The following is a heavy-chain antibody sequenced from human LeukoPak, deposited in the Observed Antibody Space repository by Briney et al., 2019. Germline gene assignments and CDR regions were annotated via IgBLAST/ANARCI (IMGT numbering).Heavy chain of an antibody. CDR1: GYTFTGYY. Sequence: ASVTVSCKASGYTFTGYYMHWVRQAPGQGLEWMGRINPNSGGTNYAQKFQGRVTMTRDTSISTAYMELSRLRSDDTAVYYCAREPVDWYYYYYGMDVWGQGTTVTVSS. CDR3: AREPVDWYYYYYGMDV. CDR2: INPNSGGT. V-gene: IGHV1-2*06. D-gene: IGHD3/OR15-3a*01. J-gene: IGHJ6*02.